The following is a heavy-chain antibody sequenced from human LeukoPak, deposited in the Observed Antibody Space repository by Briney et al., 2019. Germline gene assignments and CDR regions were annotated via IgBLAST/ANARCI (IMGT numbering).Heavy chain of an antibody. CDR3: AREGFWRGYERHPRYYGMDV. CDR1: GYSFSDYG. V-gene: IGHV1-18*04. Sequence: ASVKVSCKTSGYSFSDYGISWVRQAPGQGLEWMGWIGTNNGNINYAQKFQGRVTMTTDTAKTAYMELRSLRYDDTAVYFCAREGFWRGYERHPRYYGMDVWGQGTTVIVSS. D-gene: IGHD3-3*01. J-gene: IGHJ6*02. CDR2: IGTNNGNI.